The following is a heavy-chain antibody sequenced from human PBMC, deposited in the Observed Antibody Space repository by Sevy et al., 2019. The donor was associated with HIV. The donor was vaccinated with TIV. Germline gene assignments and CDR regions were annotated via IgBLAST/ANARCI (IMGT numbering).Heavy chain of an antibody. Sequence: ASVKVSCKASGYTFTSYGISWVRQAPGQGLEWMGWISAYNGNTNYAQKPQGRVTMTTDTSTRTAYMELRSLRSDDTAVYYCARRSGYYDSSGYSFDYWGQGTLVTVSS. CDR1: GYTFTSYG. CDR3: ARRSGYYDSSGYSFDY. J-gene: IGHJ4*02. V-gene: IGHV1-18*01. D-gene: IGHD3-22*01. CDR2: ISAYNGNT.